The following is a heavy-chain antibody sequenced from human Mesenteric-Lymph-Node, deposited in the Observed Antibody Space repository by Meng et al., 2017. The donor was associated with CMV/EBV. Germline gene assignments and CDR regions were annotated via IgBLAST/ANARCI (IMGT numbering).Heavy chain of an antibody. CDR1: GGSISSYY. J-gene: IGHJ4*02. CDR2: VYYSGST. V-gene: IGHV4-59*01. Sequence: ESLKISCTVSGGSISSYYWSWIRQPPGKGLEWIGYVYYSGSTNYNPSLKSRVTMSVDTSKNQFSLKLTSVTAADTAVYYCARTAAGLRTYYFDYWGQGALVTVSS. D-gene: IGHD6-13*01. CDR3: ARTAAGLRTYYFDY.